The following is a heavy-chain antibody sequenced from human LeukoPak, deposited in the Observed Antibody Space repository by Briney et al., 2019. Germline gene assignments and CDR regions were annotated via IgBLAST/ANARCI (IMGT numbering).Heavy chain of an antibody. D-gene: IGHD4-17*01. Sequence: AASVKVSCKASGYTFTSYGISWVRQAPGQGLEWMGWISAYNGNTDYAQKLQGRVTMTTDTSTSTAYMELRSLRSDDTAVYYCARDLAPHPSHITVTSDYWGQGTLVTVSS. CDR2: ISAYNGNT. J-gene: IGHJ4*02. CDR3: ARDLAPHPSHITVTSDY. V-gene: IGHV1-18*01. CDR1: GYTFTSYG.